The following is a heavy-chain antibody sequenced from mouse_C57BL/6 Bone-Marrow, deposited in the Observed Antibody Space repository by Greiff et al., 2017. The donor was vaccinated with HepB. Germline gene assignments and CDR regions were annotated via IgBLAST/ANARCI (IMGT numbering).Heavy chain of an antibody. CDR1: GYTFTSYW. J-gene: IGHJ3*01. Sequence: VQLQQPGAELVKPGASVKLSCKASGYTFTSYWIQWVKQRPGQGLEWIGEIDPSDSYTNYNQKFKGKATLTVDTSSSTTYMQLSSLTSEDSAVYYCARGGYWFAYWGQGTLVTVSA. CDR3: ARGGYWFAY. CDR2: IDPSDSYT. D-gene: IGHD3-2*02. V-gene: IGHV1-50*01.